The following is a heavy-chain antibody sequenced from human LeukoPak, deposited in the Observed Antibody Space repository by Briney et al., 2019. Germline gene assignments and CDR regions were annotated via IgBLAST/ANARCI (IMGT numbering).Heavy chain of an antibody. J-gene: IGHJ4*02. CDR3: ASGGDLCLGLVLPGYSSSCPFDY. CDR2: IYYSGST. CDR1: GGSISSSSYY. D-gene: IGHD6-13*01. V-gene: IGHV4-39*07. Sequence: SETLSLTCTVSGGSISSSSYYWGWIRQPPGKGLEWIGSIYYSGSTYYNPFLKSRVTISVDTSKNQFSLKLSSVTAADTAVYYCASGGDLCLGLVLPGYSSSCPFDYWGQGTLVTVSS.